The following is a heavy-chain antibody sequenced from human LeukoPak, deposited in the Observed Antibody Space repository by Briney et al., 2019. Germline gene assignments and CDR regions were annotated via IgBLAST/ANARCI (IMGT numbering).Heavy chain of an antibody. CDR3: ARTTEGYCRGSTCYYYYYYMNV. CDR1: GYTFTSYG. CDR2: ISAYNGNT. J-gene: IGHJ6*03. V-gene: IGHV1-18*01. D-gene: IGHD2-15*01. Sequence: GASVKVSCKASGYTFTSYGISWVRQAPGQGLEWMGWISAYNGNTNYAQKLQGRITMTTDTSTSTAYMELRSLRSDDTAVYYCARTTEGYCRGSTCYYYYYYMNVWGKGTTVTVSS.